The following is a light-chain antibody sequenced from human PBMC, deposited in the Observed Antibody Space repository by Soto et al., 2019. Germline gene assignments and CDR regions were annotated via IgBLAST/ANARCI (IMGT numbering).Light chain of an antibody. J-gene: IGLJ2*01. V-gene: IGLV2-8*01. CDR1: SSDIGAYDY. CDR3: SSYAGSNNLGL. CDR2: EVR. Sequence: QSALTQPPSASGSPGQSVTISCTGTSSDIGAYDYVSWYQQYPGKAPRLIIYEVRHRPSGVPDRFSGSKSGNTASLNVSGLQAEDEADYYCSSYAGSNNLGLFGGGTKLTVL.